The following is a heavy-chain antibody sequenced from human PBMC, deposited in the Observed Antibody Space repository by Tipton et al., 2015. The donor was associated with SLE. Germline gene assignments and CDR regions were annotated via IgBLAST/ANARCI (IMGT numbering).Heavy chain of an antibody. CDR3: ATSTVTTNPDYYYGMDV. D-gene: IGHD4-17*01. CDR2: ISTNGVSV. CDR1: GFSFENYE. Sequence: SLRLSCAASGFSFENYEMNWARQAPGKGLEWIAYISTNGVSVFYADSVKGRFTISRDNSRNTLYLQMNSLRPDDTAVYYCATSTVTTNPDYYYGMDVWGQGTTVTVSS. V-gene: IGHV3-48*03. J-gene: IGHJ6*02.